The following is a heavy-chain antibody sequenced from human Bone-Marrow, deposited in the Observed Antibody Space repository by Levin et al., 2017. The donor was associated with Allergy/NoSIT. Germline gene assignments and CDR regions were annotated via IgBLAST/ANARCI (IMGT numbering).Heavy chain of an antibody. Sequence: GESLKISCKASGYTFTNFAVSWVRQAPGQGLEWMGWISASIGTTNYAQNLQGRVTMTTDTSTSTAYMDLTRLRSDDSAIYYCARVHSSGWDAWGQGTLVTVSS. J-gene: IGHJ4*02. CDR2: ISASIGTT. D-gene: IGHD6-19*01. CDR1: GYTFTNFA. V-gene: IGHV1-18*01. CDR3: ARVHSSGWDA.